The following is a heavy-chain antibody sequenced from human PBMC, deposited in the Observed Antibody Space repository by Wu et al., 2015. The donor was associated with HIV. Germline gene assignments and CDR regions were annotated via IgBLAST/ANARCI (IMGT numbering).Heavy chain of an antibody. J-gene: IGHJ4*02. V-gene: IGHV1-46*03. Sequence: QVQLVQSGAEMKKPGASVKVSCKTSGYIFANFYIHWVRQAPGQGLEWMGMFNPRGGSTTYAQDFQGRLSMTRDTSSSTVYMELSSLRSEDTAVYYCARGTGYWGQGTLVTVSS. CDR3: ARGTGY. CDR2: FNPRGGST. CDR1: GYIFANFY.